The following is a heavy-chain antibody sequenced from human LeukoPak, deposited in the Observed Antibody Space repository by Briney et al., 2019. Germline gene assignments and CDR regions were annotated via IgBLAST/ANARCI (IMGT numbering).Heavy chain of an antibody. CDR1: GFSLSTYQ. V-gene: IGHV3-43*02. J-gene: IGHJ4*02. Sequence: GGSLRLSCAASGFSLSTYQMNWVRQAPGKGLEWLSLISGDGGSTYYADSVKGRFTISRDNSKKSLYLQMNSLRIEDTALYYCAKDHPEDYWGQGTLVTVSS. CDR2: ISGDGGST. CDR3: AKDHPEDY.